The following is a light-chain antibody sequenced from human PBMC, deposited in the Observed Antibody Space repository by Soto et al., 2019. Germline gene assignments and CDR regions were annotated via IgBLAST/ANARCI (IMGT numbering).Light chain of an antibody. J-gene: IGKJ5*01. CDR1: QSVSSN. Sequence: IVRTQSPATLSLSPGERPTISCMASQSVSSNLAWYQQKPGQAPRPLLYGASTRATGIPARFSGSGSGTDFTLTISRLETEDFAVYYCQQYGSSPPITFGQGTRLEI. CDR2: GAS. CDR3: QQYGSSPPIT. V-gene: IGKV3-20*01.